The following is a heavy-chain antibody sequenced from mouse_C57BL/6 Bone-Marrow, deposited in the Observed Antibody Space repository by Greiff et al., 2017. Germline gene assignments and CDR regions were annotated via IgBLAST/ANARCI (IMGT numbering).Heavy chain of an antibody. V-gene: IGHV1-15*01. CDR1: GYTFTDYE. CDR2: IDPETGGT. J-gene: IGHJ2*01. Sequence: QVQLQQSGAELVRPGASVTLSCKASGYTFTDYEMHWVKQTPVHGLEWIGAIDPETGGTAYNQKFKGKAILTADKSSSTAYMELRSLTSEDSAVYYWTRGIYYCCSVDYWGQGTTLTVSS. CDR3: TRGIYYCCSVDY. D-gene: IGHD1-1*01.